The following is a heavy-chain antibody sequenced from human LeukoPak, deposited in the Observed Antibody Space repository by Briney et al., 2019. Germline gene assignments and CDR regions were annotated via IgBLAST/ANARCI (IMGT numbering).Heavy chain of an antibody. CDR3: ARDDRRYCSGGTCYSRDY. D-gene: IGHD2-15*01. Sequence: PSETLSLTCTVSGGSISSSSHYWSWIRQPPGKGLEWIASINYSGSTYYNPSLKSRVTISVDTSKNQLSLKLRSVTAADTAVYYCARDDRRYCSGGTCYSRDYWGQGTLVTVSS. V-gene: IGHV4-39*02. J-gene: IGHJ4*02. CDR1: GGSISSSSHY. CDR2: INYSGST.